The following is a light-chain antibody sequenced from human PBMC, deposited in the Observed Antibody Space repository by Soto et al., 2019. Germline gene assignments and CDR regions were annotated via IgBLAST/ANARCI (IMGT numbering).Light chain of an antibody. V-gene: IGLV2-14*01. Sequence: QSALTQPASVSGSPGQSITISCTGTSSDVGGYNYVSWYQQHPGKAPKLVIYDVSNRPSGVSNRFSGSRSGNTASLTISGPQAEDEAHYYCSAYTGSPTLVVFGGGTKLTVL. J-gene: IGLJ2*01. CDR3: SAYTGSPTLVV. CDR2: DVS. CDR1: SSDVGGYNY.